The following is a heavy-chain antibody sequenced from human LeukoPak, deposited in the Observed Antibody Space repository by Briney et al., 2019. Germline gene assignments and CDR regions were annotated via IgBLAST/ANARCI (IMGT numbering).Heavy chain of an antibody. D-gene: IGHD5-18*01. J-gene: IGHJ4*02. V-gene: IGHV3-9*01. Sequence: WVRQAPGKGLEWVSGISWNSGSIGYADSVKGRFTISRDNAKNSLYLQMNSLRAEDTALYYCAKGGYSYGLVDYWGQGTLVTVSS. CDR3: AKGGYSYGLVDY. CDR2: ISWNSGSI.